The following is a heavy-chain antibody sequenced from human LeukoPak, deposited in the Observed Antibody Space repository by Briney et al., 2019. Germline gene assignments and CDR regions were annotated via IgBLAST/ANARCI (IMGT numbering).Heavy chain of an antibody. V-gene: IGHV4-34*01. CDR2: INRSGST. J-gene: IGHJ5*02. CDR1: GGSISSYY. CDR3: ARQNIYCSRTSCYEVDWFDP. D-gene: IGHD2-2*01. Sequence: PSETLSLTCTVSGGSISSYYWSWIRQPPGKGLEWIGEINRSGSTNYNPSLKSRVTISVDTSKNQFSLRLSSVTAADTAVYYCARQNIYCSRTSCYEVDWFDPWGQGTLVTVSS.